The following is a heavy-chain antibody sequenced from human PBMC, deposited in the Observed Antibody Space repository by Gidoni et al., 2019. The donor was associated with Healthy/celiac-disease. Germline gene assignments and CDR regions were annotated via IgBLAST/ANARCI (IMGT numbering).Heavy chain of an antibody. CDR1: GFTFSSYT. CDR3: ARDSSGWATYYSYDMDV. J-gene: IGHJ6*02. D-gene: IGHD6-19*01. CDR2: ISSSSSYI. Sequence: EVQLVESGGGLVKPGGSLRVSCAGSGFTFSSYTMNWVRQAPGKGLEWVSSISSSSSYIYYADSVKGRFTISRDNAKNSLYLQMNSLRAEDTAVYYCARDSSGWATYYSYDMDVWGQGTTVTVSS. V-gene: IGHV3-21*06.